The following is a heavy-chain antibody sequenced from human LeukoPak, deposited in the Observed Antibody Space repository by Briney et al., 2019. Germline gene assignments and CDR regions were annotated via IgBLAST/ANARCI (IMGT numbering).Heavy chain of an antibody. J-gene: IGHJ4*02. Sequence: SETLSLTCTASGDSISDSSYYWGWIRQPPGKGLEWIGSIHYRGSTYYNPSLRSRVTMSADTSKNQFSLRLSSVTAADTAFYYFARLWSGKRPPDHWGQGTLVTVSS. V-gene: IGHV4-39*01. CDR2: IHYRGST. CDR3: ARLWSGKRPPDH. D-gene: IGHD1-14*01. CDR1: GDSISDSSYY.